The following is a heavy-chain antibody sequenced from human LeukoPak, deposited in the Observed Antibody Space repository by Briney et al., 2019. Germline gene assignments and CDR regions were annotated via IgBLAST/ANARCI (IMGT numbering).Heavy chain of an antibody. J-gene: IGHJ3*02. Sequence: NASETLSLTCTVSGGSISSGSYYWGWIRQPPGKGLEWIGSIYHSGSTYYDPSLKSRVTITVETSKNQFSLKLSSVTAADKAVYYCARSCRILDIVATIRARLGGNGFDIWGQGTMVTVSS. D-gene: IGHD5-12*01. CDR2: IYHSGST. CDR1: GGSISSGSYY. CDR3: ARSCRILDIVATIRARLGGNGFDI. V-gene: IGHV4-39*07.